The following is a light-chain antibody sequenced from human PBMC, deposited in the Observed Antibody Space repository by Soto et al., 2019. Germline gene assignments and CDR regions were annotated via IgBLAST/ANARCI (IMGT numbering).Light chain of an antibody. CDR3: LQDYSYPRT. CDR2: TAS. V-gene: IGKV1-6*01. CDR1: QGIRDD. Sequence: IQMTQSNSTLSASVGDRFTSTCRASQGIRDDLSWYQQKAGTAPKLLIFTASKLNSGVPSRFSGSFSGTNISLTISDLQPEDCATYYCLQDYSYPRTFGQGTKVDIK. J-gene: IGKJ1*01.